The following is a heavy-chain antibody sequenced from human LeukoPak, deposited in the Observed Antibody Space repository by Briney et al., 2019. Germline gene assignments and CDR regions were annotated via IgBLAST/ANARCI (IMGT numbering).Heavy chain of an antibody. CDR2: INPNSGGT. J-gene: IGHJ3*02. CDR1: GYTFTAYY. V-gene: IGHV1-2*06. Sequence: ASVKVTCKTSGYTFTAYYIHWVRQAPGQGLDWMGRINPNSGGTDSAQKFQGRGTMTRDTSMNTAYMELSRLRSDDTAVYYCARDLSGISSATDAFDMWGQGTMVTVSS. CDR3: ARDLSGISSATDAFDM. D-gene: IGHD1-14*01.